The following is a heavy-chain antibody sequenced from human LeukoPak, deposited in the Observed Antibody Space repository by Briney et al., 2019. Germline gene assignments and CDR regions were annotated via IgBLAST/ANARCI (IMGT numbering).Heavy chain of an antibody. CDR2: TYYSGST. CDR3: ARGSGNYWQVSFDY. CDR1: GGSISGYY. V-gene: IGHV4-59*08. Sequence: NPSETLSLTCTVSGGSISGYYWSWIRQPPGKGVEWVGYTYYSGSTRYNPSLTSRVTISVDTSKNQFSLKLTSVTAADTAVYYCARGSGNYWQVSFDYWGQGTLVTVSS. J-gene: IGHJ4*02. D-gene: IGHD1-26*01.